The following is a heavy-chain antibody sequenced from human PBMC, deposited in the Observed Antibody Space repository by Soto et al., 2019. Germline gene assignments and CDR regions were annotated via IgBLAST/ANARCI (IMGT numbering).Heavy chain of an antibody. CDR3: ARLDELGAVAGDY. V-gene: IGHV5-51*01. CDR2: IYPGDSDT. D-gene: IGHD6-19*01. Sequence: NCSSGAGDNFISYWGGRVLKKTGKGLEWMGIIYPGDSDTRYSPSFQGQVTISADKSISTAYLQWSSLKASDTAMYYCARLDELGAVAGDYWGQGTLVTVCS. CDR1: GDNFISYW. J-gene: IGHJ4*02.